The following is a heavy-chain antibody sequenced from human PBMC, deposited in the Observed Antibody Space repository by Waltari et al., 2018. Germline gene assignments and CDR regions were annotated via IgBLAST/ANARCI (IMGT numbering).Heavy chain of an antibody. CDR3: ARSDYSNYVREFVN. J-gene: IGHJ4*02. CDR1: GFTFSSYS. D-gene: IGHD4-4*01. Sequence: EVQLVESGGGLVQPGGSLRLSCAASGFTFSSYSMNWVRKAPGKGLEWVSYISSSSSTIYYADSVKGRFTISRDNAKNSLYLQMNSLRAEDTAVYYCARSDYSNYVREFVNWGQGTLVTVSS. V-gene: IGHV3-48*01. CDR2: ISSSSSTI.